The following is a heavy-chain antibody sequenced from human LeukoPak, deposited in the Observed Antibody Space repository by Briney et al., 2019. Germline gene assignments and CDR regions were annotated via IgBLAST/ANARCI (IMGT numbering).Heavy chain of an antibody. J-gene: IGHJ4*02. CDR2: ISYDGSNK. V-gene: IGHV3-30-3*01. CDR3: ARDPAGLTTVPTLGFDY. Sequence: GGSLRLSCAASGFTFSSYAMHWVRQAPGKGLEWVAVISYDGSNKYYADSVKGRFTISRDNSKNTLYLQMNSLRAEDTAVYYCARDPAGLTTVPTLGFDYWGQGTLVTVSS. CDR1: GFTFSSYA. D-gene: IGHD4-17*01.